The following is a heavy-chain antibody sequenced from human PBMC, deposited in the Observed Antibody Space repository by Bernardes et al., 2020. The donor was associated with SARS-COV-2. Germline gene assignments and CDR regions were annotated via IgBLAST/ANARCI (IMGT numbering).Heavy chain of an antibody. CDR3: AKGGWYSSSSGTFDY. CDR2: ISYDGSNK. D-gene: IGHD6-6*01. J-gene: IGHJ4*02. Sequence: GGSLRLSCAASGFTFSSYGMHWVRQAPGKGLEWVAVISYDGSNKYYADSVKGRFTISRDNSKNTLYLQMNSLRAEDTAVYYCAKGGWYSSSSGTFDYWGQGTLVTVSS. V-gene: IGHV3-30*18. CDR1: GFTFSSYG.